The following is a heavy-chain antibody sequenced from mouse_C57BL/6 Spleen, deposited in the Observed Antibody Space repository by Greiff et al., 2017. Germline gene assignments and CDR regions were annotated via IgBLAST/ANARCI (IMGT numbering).Heavy chain of an antibody. Sequence: QVQLQQSGPELVKPGASVKISCKASGYAFSSSWMNWVKQRPGKGLEWIGRIYPGDGDTNYNGKFKGKATLTADKSSSAAYMQLSSLTSEDSAVYCCAKTAQAYYFDYWGQGTTLTVSS. J-gene: IGHJ2*01. CDR2: IYPGDGDT. CDR3: AKTAQAYYFDY. V-gene: IGHV1-82*01. D-gene: IGHD3-2*02. CDR1: GYAFSSSW.